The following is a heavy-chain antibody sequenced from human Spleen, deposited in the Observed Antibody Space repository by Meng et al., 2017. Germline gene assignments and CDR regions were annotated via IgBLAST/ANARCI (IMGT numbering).Heavy chain of an antibody. Sequence: QPQLQESGPGLVKPSEALSLTCSCSGGPISTSGYYWGWIRQAPGKGLEWIGSVGHSGFTYYTPSVKSRITVSIDTSRNEFYLKLTSVTAADTAVYFCVRSSAWVRTGFDPWGQGTLVTVSS. D-gene: IGHD3-22*01. J-gene: IGHJ5*02. V-gene: IGHV4-39*01. CDR3: VRSSAWVRTGFDP. CDR2: VGHSGFT. CDR1: GGPISTSGYY.